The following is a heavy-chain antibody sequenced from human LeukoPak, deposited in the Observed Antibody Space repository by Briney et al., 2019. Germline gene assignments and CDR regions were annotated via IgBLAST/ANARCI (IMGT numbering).Heavy chain of an antibody. D-gene: IGHD5-18*01. CDR1: GFTFRTYA. CDR3: ASENKRGYSYGSPTDAFDI. Sequence: GGSLRLSCVASGFTFRTYAMSWVRQAPGKGLEWVSGISDSGGTTYYVDSVKGRFTISRDNAKKSLFLDMNSLRAEDTAVYYCASENKRGYSYGSPTDAFDIWGQGTMVTVSS. J-gene: IGHJ3*02. CDR2: ISDSGGTT. V-gene: IGHV3-23*01.